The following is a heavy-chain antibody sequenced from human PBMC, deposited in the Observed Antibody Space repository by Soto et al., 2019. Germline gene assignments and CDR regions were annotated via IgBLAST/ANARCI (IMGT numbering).Heavy chain of an antibody. CDR3: ARDWGGWGYMLLPPAPDGSDN. D-gene: IGHD3-10*02. V-gene: IGHV3-66*01. CDR2: IYKAGNT. CDR1: GFSVSSNY. J-gene: IGHJ3*02. Sequence: GGSLRLSCAASGFSVSSNYMTWVRQAPGKGLEWVSVIYKAGNTYYADSVKGRFTISRDNFKNTVDLQMNSLRAEDTAVYYCARDWGGWGYMLLPPAPDGSDNWGPGTTVTVSS.